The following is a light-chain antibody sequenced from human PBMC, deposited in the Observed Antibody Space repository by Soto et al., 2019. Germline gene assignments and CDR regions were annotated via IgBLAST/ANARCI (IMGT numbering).Light chain of an antibody. Sequence: DIQMTQSPSTLSASVGDRVTITCRASHSVSSLLAWYQQKPGKAPKVIIYDVSNLESGVPSRFSGSGSGTEFNLTIIILQPEDFATYYCQECNTFSFPFGQGTRLEI. CDR3: QECNTFSFP. V-gene: IGKV1-5*01. CDR2: DVS. J-gene: IGKJ2*01. CDR1: HSVSSL.